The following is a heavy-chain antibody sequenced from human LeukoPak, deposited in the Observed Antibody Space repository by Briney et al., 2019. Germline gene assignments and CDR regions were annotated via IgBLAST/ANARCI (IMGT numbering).Heavy chain of an antibody. CDR1: GYTLTELS. V-gene: IGHV1-24*01. Sequence: ASVRVSCKVSGYTLTELSMHWVRQAPGKGREWMGGFYPEDGETIYAQKFQGRVTMTEDTSTDTAYMELSSLRSEDTAVYYCATVIGQSSSPPSDWFDPWGQGTLVTVSS. D-gene: IGHD2-2*01. J-gene: IGHJ5*02. CDR2: FYPEDGET. CDR3: ATVIGQSSSPPSDWFDP.